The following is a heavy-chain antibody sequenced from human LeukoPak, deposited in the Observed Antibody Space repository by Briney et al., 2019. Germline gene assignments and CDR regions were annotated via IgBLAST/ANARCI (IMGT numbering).Heavy chain of an antibody. D-gene: IGHD5-18*01. CDR2: ISSDAKTV. CDR3: ARVGSRYGPPNS. CDR1: GFNFRFYI. V-gene: IGHV3-48*01. Sequence: GGSLRLSCAASGFNFRFYIMNWVREAPGKGLEWISYISSDAKTVNYADSVKGRFTISRDNAKNSLYLQMNSLSADDTAVYYCARVGSRYGPPNSWGQGTLVTVSS. J-gene: IGHJ4*02.